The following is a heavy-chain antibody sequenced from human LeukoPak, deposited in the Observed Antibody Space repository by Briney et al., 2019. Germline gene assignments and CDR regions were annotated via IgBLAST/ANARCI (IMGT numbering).Heavy chain of an antibody. CDR1: GGSISSYY. CDR2: IYYSGST. J-gene: IGHJ3*02. CDR3: ARDTYYYDSSGHRVGAFDI. Sequence: KPSETLSLTCTVSGGSISSYYWSWIRQPPGKGLEWIGYIYYSGSTNYNPSLKSRVTISVDTSKNQFSLKLSSVTAADTAVYYCARDTYYYDSSGHRVGAFDIWGQGTMVTVSS. D-gene: IGHD3-22*01. V-gene: IGHV4-59*01.